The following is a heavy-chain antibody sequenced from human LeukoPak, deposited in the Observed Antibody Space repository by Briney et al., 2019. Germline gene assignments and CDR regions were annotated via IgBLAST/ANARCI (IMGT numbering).Heavy chain of an antibody. CDR3: AKRSHPSAGCFDY. CDR1: GFTFSSYA. CDR2: ISGSSGTT. Sequence: GGSLRLSCAASGFTFSSYAMSWVRQAPGKGLEWVSAISGSSGTTYYADSVKGRFTISRDDSKNTLYLQMNSLRAEDTAVYYCAKRSHPSAGCFDYWGQGTLVTVSS. D-gene: IGHD6-19*01. J-gene: IGHJ4*02. V-gene: IGHV3-23*01.